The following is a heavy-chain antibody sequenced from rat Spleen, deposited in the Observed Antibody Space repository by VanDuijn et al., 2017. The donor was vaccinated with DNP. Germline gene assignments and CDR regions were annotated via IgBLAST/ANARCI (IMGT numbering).Heavy chain of an antibody. D-gene: IGHD1-5*01. J-gene: IGHJ3*01. Sequence: EVQLVESGGGLVQPGRSLKLSCAASGFTFSDYNMAWVRQAPKKGLEWVATISYDGSSTYYRDSVKGRFTVSRDNAKRNLYLQMDSLRSEDTATYYCARREFRYNPFAYWGQGTLVTVSS. CDR2: ISYDGSST. CDR1: GFTFSDYN. V-gene: IGHV5-7*01. CDR3: ARREFRYNPFAY.